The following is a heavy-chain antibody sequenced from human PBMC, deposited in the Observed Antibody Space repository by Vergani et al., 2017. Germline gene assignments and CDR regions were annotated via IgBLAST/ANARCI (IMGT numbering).Heavy chain of an antibody. J-gene: IGHJ4*02. V-gene: IGHV1-24*01. Sequence: QVQLVQSGAAVKKPGASVKVSCKVSGYTPTELSMHWVRQAPRKRLEWLGGFDPEDGETIYAQKFEDRVTMTDDTSTDTAYMELSSLRSEETAVYYCAGDHDYGGNLFDYWGQGTLVTVSS. D-gene: IGHD4-23*01. CDR2: FDPEDGET. CDR3: AGDHDYGGNLFDY. CDR1: GYTPTELS.